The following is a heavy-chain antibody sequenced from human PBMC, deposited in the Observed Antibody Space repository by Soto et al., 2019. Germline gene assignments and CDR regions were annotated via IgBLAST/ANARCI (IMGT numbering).Heavy chain of an antibody. J-gene: IGHJ4*02. CDR3: ALARYSNFDY. Sequence: QITLKESGPTLVKPTQTLTLTCTFSGFSLRRTGEGVGWIRQPPGKALEWLTLIYWDDDKRYSPSLQSRLTITKDPSKNHVVLTMTNMDPVDTATYYCALARYSNFDYWGQGTLVTVSS. CDR1: GFSLRRTGEG. D-gene: IGHD4-4*01. V-gene: IGHV2-5*02. CDR2: IYWDDDK.